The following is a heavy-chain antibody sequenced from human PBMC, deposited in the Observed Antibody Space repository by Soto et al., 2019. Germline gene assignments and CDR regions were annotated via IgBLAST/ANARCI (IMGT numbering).Heavy chain of an antibody. D-gene: IGHD2-15*01. J-gene: IGHJ6*03. CDR1: GYTFTSYY. Sequence: QVQLVQSGAEVKKPGASVKVSCKASGYTFTSYYMHWVRQAPGQGLEWMGIINPSGGSTSYAQKFQGRVTMTRVTSASTVYMELSSLRSEDTAVYYCARDKYCSGGSCYLHYMDVWGKGTTVTVSS. CDR3: ARDKYCSGGSCYLHYMDV. CDR2: INPSGGST. V-gene: IGHV1-46*03.